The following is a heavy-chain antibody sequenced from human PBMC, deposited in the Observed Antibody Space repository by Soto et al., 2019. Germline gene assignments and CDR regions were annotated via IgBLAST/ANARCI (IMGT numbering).Heavy chain of an antibody. CDR1: GGSISSYY. V-gene: IGHV4-59*01. Sequence: QVQLQESGPGLVKPSETLSLTCTVSGGSISSYYWSWIRQPPGKGLEWIGYIYYSGSTNYNPSLKSRVTISVDTSKNQFSLKLSSVTAADTAVYYCARASTTGDIFDYWGQGTLVTVSS. CDR3: ARASTTGDIFDY. J-gene: IGHJ4*02. D-gene: IGHD1-1*01. CDR2: IYYSGST.